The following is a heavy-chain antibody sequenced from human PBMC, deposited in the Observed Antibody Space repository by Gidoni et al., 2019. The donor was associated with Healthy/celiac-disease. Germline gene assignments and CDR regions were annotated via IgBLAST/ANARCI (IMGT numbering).Heavy chain of an antibody. D-gene: IGHD2-2*01. J-gene: IGHJ4*02. CDR2: IYYSGST. V-gene: IGHV4-39*01. Sequence: QLQLQESGPGLVKPSETLSLTCTASGGSISSSSYYWGGIRQPPGKGLEWIGSIYYSGSTYYTPSLKSRVTISVDTSKNQFSLKLSSVAAADTAVYYYARRRSIVVVPAAMPGEDSLDYWGQGTLVTVSS. CDR3: ARRRSIVVVPAAMPGEDSLDY. CDR1: GGSISSSSYY.